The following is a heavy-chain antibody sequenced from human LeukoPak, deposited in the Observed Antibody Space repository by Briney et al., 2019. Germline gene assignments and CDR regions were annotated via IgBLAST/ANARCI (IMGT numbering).Heavy chain of an antibody. Sequence: SETLSLTCTVSGGSISSYYWSWIRQPPGKGLEWIGYIYYSGSTNYNPSLKSRVTISVDTSKNQFSLKLRSVTAADTAVYYCATDYGGNSDYWGQGTLVTVSS. D-gene: IGHD4-17*01. V-gene: IGHV4-59*01. CDR3: ATDYGGNSDY. J-gene: IGHJ4*02. CDR2: IYYSGST. CDR1: GGSISSYY.